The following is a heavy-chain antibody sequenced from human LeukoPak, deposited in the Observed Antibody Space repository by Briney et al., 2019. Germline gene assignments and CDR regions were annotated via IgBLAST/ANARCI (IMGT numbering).Heavy chain of an antibody. CDR2: IRSKAYGGTT. CDR1: GFTFGDYA. Sequence: PGGSLRLSCTASGFTFGDYAMSWFRQAPGKGLEWVGFIRSKAYGGTTEYAASVKGRFTISRDDSKNTLYLQMNSLKTEDTAVYYCTTDYCTSTTCYLNYWGQGTLVTVSS. J-gene: IGHJ4*02. V-gene: IGHV3-49*03. CDR3: TTDYCTSTTCYLNY. D-gene: IGHD2-2*01.